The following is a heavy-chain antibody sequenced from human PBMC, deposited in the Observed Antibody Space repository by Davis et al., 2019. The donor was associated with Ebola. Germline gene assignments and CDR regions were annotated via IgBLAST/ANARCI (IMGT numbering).Heavy chain of an antibody. CDR3: AKDRYYDNSPLYFESET. D-gene: IGHD3-22*01. Sequence: SVKVSCKASGGTFSNYGISWVRQAPGQGLDWMGGIIPVFGTPKYAQKFQGRVTITADESTSTAYMELSSLRSEDTAVYYCAKDRYYDNSPLYFESETWGQGTLVTVSS. CDR1: GGTFSNYG. V-gene: IGHV1-69*13. CDR2: IIPVFGTP. J-gene: IGHJ4*02.